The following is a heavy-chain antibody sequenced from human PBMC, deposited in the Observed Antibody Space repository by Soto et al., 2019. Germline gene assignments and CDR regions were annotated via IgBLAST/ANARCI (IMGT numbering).Heavy chain of an antibody. V-gene: IGHV3-48*03. J-gene: IGHJ5*02. CDR1: GFTISSYE. D-gene: IGHD2-21*02. CDR2: ISSSGSTK. Sequence: PGGSLRLSCVASGFTISSYEMNWVTQAPGKGLEWVSYISSSGSTKYYADSVKGRFTISRDNAKNSVYLQMNGLTAEDTAVYYCARESGDWPLNWFDPWGQGTLVTVSS. CDR3: ARESGDWPLNWFDP.